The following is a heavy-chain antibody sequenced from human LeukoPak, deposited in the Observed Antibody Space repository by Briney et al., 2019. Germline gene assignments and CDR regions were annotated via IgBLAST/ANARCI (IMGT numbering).Heavy chain of an antibody. J-gene: IGHJ3*02. CDR1: GYSISSDSY. CDR2: IFHSGST. D-gene: IGHD3-10*01. V-gene: IGHV4-38-2*01. Sequence: SETLSLTCAVSGYSISSDSYWGWIRQPPGKELEWIATIFHSGSTYYNPSLESRVTISVDTSKNQFSLRLSSVTAADTAVYYCARHSQWGVIPWTFDIWGQGTMVTVSS. CDR3: ARHSQWGVIPWTFDI.